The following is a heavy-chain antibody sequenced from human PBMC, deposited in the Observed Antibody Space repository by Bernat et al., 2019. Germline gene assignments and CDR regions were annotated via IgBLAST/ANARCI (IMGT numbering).Heavy chain of an antibody. Sequence: QLQLQESGPGLVKPSETLSLTCTVSGASISTSSYSWGWIRQPPGQGLEWIGIVYNSGHTYYHPSLETRVTISLDTSKNQFSLRLSSVTAADTAVYYCARGPITMVQRRAFDIWGQGTMVTVSS. V-gene: IGHV4-39*07. CDR3: ARGPITMVQRRAFDI. CDR2: VYNSGHT. J-gene: IGHJ3*02. D-gene: IGHD3-10*01. CDR1: GASISTSSYS.